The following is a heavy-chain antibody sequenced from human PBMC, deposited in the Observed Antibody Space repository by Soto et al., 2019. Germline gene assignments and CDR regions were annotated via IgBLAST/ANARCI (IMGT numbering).Heavy chain of an antibody. CDR2: INHSGST. CDR1: GGSFSGYY. V-gene: IGHV4-34*01. D-gene: IGHD3-10*01. Sequence: SETLSLTCAVYGGSFSGYYWSWIRQPPGKGLEWIGEINHSGSTNYNPSLKSRVTISVDTSKNQFSLKLSSVTAADTAVYYCARGQYYGSGSYYSTARPYYYYYGMDAWGQGTTVTVAS. J-gene: IGHJ6*02. CDR3: ARGQYYGSGSYYSTARPYYYYYGMDA.